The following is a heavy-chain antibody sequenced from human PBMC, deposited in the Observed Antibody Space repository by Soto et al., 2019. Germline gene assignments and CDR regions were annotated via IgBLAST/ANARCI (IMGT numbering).Heavy chain of an antibody. D-gene: IGHD3-9*01. Sequence: QVQLVQSGAEVKKPGASVKVSCKASGYTFSGYYIHWVRQAPGQGLESLGYINPDSGGTHSPQKFQGRVTMTRDTSISTAYMELRSLRSDDTAVYYCRVTGVSEVDYWGQGTLVTVSS. CDR1: GYTFSGYY. V-gene: IGHV1-2*02. CDR2: INPDSGGT. CDR3: RVTGVSEVDY. J-gene: IGHJ4*02.